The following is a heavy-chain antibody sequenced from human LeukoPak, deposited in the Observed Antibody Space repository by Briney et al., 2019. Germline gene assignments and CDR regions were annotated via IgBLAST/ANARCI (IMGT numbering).Heavy chain of an antibody. Sequence: PGGSLRLSCAASGFTFSSHWMHWVRQGPGRGLLSVSRINTDGTTTNYADSVKGRFTISRDNARNTLYLQMHSLRVEDTAVYYCVRDGCCGESSCAGPLWGPGTLVTVSS. CDR3: VRDGCCGESSCAGPL. V-gene: IGHV3-74*01. CDR1: GFTFSSHW. J-gene: IGHJ4*02. D-gene: IGHD2-21*01. CDR2: INTDGTTT.